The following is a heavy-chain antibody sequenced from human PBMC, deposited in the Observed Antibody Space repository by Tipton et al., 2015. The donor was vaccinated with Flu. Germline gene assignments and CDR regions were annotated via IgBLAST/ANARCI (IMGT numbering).Heavy chain of an antibody. V-gene: IGHV1-69*01. Sequence: QSGPEVKKPGSSVKVSCKASGGTFSSYAISWVRQAPGQGLEWMGGIIPIFGTANYAQKFQGRVTITADEATSTAYMELSSLGSEGAAVYYCARVPGGAAAGTNEGFPLDDWGRGTLVSVSS. CDR3: ARVPGGAAAGTNEGFPLDD. CDR1: GGTFSSYA. J-gene: IGHJ4*02. D-gene: IGHD6-13*01. CDR2: IIPIFGTA.